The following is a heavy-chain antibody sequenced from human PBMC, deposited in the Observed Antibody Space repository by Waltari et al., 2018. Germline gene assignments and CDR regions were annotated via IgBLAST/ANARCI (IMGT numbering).Heavy chain of an antibody. CDR1: GGSISSSSYY. Sequence: QLQLQESGPGLVKPSETLSLTCTVSGGSISSSSYYWGWIRQPPGKGLEWIGSIYYSGSTYYNPSLKSRVTISVDTSKNQFSLKLSSVTAADTAVYYCARRTPQNYYDSSGPFDYWGQGTLVTVSS. CDR2: IYYSGST. V-gene: IGHV4-39*07. D-gene: IGHD3-22*01. J-gene: IGHJ4*02. CDR3: ARRTPQNYYDSSGPFDY.